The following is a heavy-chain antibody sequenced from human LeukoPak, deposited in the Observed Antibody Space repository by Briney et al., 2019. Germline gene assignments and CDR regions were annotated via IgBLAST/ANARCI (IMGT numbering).Heavy chain of an antibody. J-gene: IGHJ6*03. V-gene: IGHV4-61*02. D-gene: IGHD2/OR15-2a*01. CDR3: ARGEETHYFYYFYMDV. Sequence: SQTLSLTCTVSGGSIGSGYYYWAWIRQPAGKGLEWIGRIYTSGSTHYNPSLKSRVSISIDTSENQFSLNLSSVTAADTAVYYCARGEETHYFYYFYMDVWGKGTTVTVSS. CDR2: IYTSGST. CDR1: GGSIGSGYYY.